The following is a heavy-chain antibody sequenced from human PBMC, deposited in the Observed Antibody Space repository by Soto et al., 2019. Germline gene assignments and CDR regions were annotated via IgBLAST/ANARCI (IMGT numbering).Heavy chain of an antibody. J-gene: IGHJ4*02. CDR1: GFTFTRHW. CDR2: INIDGSSV. CDR3: VRDSGSGFDY. Sequence: GGSLRLSCAASGFTFTRHWIHWVRQAPGKGLVWVSRINIDGSSVIYADSVKGRFTISRDNSKNTVYLQMISLRVEDTAVYYCVRDSGSGFDYWGQGNLVTVSS. D-gene: IGHD5-12*01. V-gene: IGHV3-74*01.